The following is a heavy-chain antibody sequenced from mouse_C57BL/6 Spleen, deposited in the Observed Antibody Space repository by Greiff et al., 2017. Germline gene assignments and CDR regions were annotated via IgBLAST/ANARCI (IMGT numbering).Heavy chain of an antibody. CDR3: AREEDVSPGRDFDY. CDR1: GYTFTSYW. Sequence: QVQLQQPGAELVRPGSSVKLSCKASGYTFTSYWMHWVKQRPIQGLEWIGNIDPSDSATHYNQKFKDKATLTVDKSSSTAYMQLSSLTSEDSAVYYCAREEDVSPGRDFDYWGQGTTLPVSS. V-gene: IGHV1-52*01. CDR2: IDPSDSAT. J-gene: IGHJ2*01.